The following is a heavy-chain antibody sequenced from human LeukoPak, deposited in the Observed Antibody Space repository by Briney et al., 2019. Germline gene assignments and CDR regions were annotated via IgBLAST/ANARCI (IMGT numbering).Heavy chain of an antibody. CDR3: ARAAYSFTPYYFDY. CDR2: INWNGGST. J-gene: IGHJ4*02. V-gene: IGHV3-20*04. Sequence: GGSLRLSCAASGFTFDDYGMSWVRQAPGKGLEWVSGINWNGGSTGYADSVKGRFTISRDNAKNSLYLQMNSLRAEDTAVYYCARAAYSFTPYYFDYWGQGTLVTVSS. CDR1: GFTFDDYG. D-gene: IGHD5-18*01.